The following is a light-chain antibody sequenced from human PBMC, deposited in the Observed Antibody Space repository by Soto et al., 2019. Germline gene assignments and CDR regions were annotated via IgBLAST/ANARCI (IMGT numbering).Light chain of an antibody. CDR3: QQYNDWPQT. V-gene: IGKV3-15*01. Sequence: EIVMTQSPATLSVSPGERATLSCMASQSVSSNLAWYQQKPGQAPRLLIFGASTRATGIPARFSGSRSGTEFTLTIGSLQSEDFAVYYGQQYNDWPQTFGQGTKVEIK. CDR1: QSVSSN. J-gene: IGKJ1*01. CDR2: GAS.